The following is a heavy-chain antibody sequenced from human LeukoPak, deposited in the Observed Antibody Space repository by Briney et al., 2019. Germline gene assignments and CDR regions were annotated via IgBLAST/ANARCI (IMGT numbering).Heavy chain of an antibody. CDR3: ATFTAMVRYFDY. CDR2: IYYSGST. CDR1: GGSVSSATNY. J-gene: IGHJ4*02. D-gene: IGHD5-18*01. Sequence: SETLSLTCSVSGGSVSSATNYWSWIRQPPGKGLEWIGYIYYSGSTNYNPSLKSRVTISVDTSKNQFSLQLSSVTAADTAVYYCATFTAMVRYFDYWGQGTLVTVSS. V-gene: IGHV4-61*01.